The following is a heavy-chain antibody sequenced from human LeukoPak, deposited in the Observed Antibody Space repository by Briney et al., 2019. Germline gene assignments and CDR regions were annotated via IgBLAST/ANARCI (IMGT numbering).Heavy chain of an antibody. Sequence: SVKVSCKASGYTFTDYYLHWVRQAPGQGLEWMGGIIPVFGTGNYAQKFQGRVTITADESTSTAYMELSSLRSEDTAVYYCARGLGDSSGYYYSDNWGQGTLVTVSS. J-gene: IGHJ4*02. D-gene: IGHD3-22*01. CDR3: ARGLGDSSGYYYSDN. V-gene: IGHV1-69*13. CDR2: IIPVFGTG. CDR1: GYTFTDYY.